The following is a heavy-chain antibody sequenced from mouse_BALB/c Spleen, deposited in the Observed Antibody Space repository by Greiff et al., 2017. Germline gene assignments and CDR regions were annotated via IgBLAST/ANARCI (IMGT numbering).Heavy chain of an antibody. CDR3: ARVTTVEGEFDY. CDR1: GFTFSDYY. CDR2: ISDGGSYT. J-gene: IGHJ2*01. D-gene: IGHD1-1*01. V-gene: IGHV5-4*02. Sequence: EVNLVESGGGLVKPGGSLKLSCAASGFTFSDYYMYWVRQTPEKRLEWVATISDGGSYTYYPDSVKGRFTISRDNAKNNLYLQMSSLKSEDTAMYYCARVTTVEGEFDYWGQGTTLTVSS.